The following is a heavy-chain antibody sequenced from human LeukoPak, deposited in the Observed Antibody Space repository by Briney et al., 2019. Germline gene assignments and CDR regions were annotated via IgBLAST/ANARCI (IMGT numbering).Heavy chain of an antibody. CDR1: GGSFSGYY. CDR3: ARLGYCSSTSCYNN. Sequence: PSETLSLTCAVYGGSFSGYYWSWIRQPPGKGLEWIGRIYTSGSTNYNPSLKSRVTMSVDTSKNQFSLKLSSVTAADTAVYYCARLGYCSSTSCYNNWGQGTLVTVSS. CDR2: IYTSGST. J-gene: IGHJ4*02. D-gene: IGHD2-2*01. V-gene: IGHV4-59*10.